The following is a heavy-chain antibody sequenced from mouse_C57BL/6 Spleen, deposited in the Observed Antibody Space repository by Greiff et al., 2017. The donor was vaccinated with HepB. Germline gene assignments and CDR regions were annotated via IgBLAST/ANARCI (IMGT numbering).Heavy chain of an antibody. Sequence: VQLQQSGAELARPGASVKLSCKASGYTFTSYGISWVKQRTGQGLEWIGEIYPRSGNTYYNEKFKGKATLTADKSSSTAYMELRRLTSEDSAVYFCANGYDEGLGAYWGQGTLVTVSA. CDR3: ANGYDEGLGAY. J-gene: IGHJ3*01. D-gene: IGHD2-2*01. CDR1: GYTFTSYG. CDR2: IYPRSGNT. V-gene: IGHV1-81*01.